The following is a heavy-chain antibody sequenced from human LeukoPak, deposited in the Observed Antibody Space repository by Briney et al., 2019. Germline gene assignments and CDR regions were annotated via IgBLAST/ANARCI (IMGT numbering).Heavy chain of an antibody. D-gene: IGHD5-18*01. V-gene: IGHV3-30*02. J-gene: IGHJ4*02. CDR1: GFTFSNFA. CDR3: ARDHSYGYAYSFDF. CDR2: ISYDGSRK. Sequence: GGSLRLSCATSGFTFSNFATHWVRLAPSKGLHWVSFISYDGSRKYYADSVKGRFTISRDSSNSTVYLDMNSLGPEDTAVYFCARDHSYGYAYSFDFWGRGNLVTVSS.